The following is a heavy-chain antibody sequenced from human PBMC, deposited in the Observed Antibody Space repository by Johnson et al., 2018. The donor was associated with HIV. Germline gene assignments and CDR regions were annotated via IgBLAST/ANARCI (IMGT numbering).Heavy chain of an antibody. Sequence: QVQLVESGGGVVQPGGSLRLSCAASGFTFSTYGMHWVRQAPGKGLEWVSAIGTAGNTYSPGSVKGRFTISRDNSKNTLYLQMNSLRAEDTAVYYCATRDPTHRPGVFDFRGQGTMVTVSS. CDR3: ATRDPTHRPGVFDF. CDR2: IGTAGNT. J-gene: IGHJ3*01. D-gene: IGHD1-14*01. CDR1: GFTFSTYG. V-gene: IGHV3-NL1*01.